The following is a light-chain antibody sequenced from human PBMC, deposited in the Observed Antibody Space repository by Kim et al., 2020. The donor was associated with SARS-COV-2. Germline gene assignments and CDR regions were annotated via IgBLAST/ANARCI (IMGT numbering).Light chain of an antibody. J-gene: IGLJ1*01. CDR2: GKN. CDR1: SLRSYY. CDR3: NSRDSSGNHPF. V-gene: IGLV3-19*01. Sequence: SSELTQDSAVSVALGQTVRITCQGDSLRSYYASWYQQKPGQAPVLVIYGKNNRPSGIPDRFSGSSSGNTASLTITGAQAEDEADYYCNSRDSSGNHPFFG.